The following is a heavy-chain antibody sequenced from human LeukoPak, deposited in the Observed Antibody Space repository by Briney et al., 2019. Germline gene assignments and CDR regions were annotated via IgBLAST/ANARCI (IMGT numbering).Heavy chain of an antibody. J-gene: IGHJ3*02. Sequence: SETLSLTCTVSGGSISSYYWSWIRQPPGKGLEWIGYIYHSGSTYYNPSLKSRVTISVDRSKNQFSLKLSSVTAADTAVYYCARAEVFTWAAFNICSQGTMVTVPS. CDR1: GGSISSYY. V-gene: IGHV4-59*12. CDR3: ARAEVFTWAAFNI. CDR2: IYHSGST. D-gene: IGHD3-10*01.